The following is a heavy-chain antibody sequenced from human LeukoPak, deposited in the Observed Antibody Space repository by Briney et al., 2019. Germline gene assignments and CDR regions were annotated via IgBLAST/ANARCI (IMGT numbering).Heavy chain of an antibody. V-gene: IGHV3-30*02. Sequence: PGGSLRLSCAASGVIFSSFSMHWVRQAPGKGLERVAFIQDDESNKFYADSVKGRFTISRDNSKNTLFLQMNSLRPEDTALYYCAKQMVERPHYYYMDVWGKGTTVTVSS. CDR1: GVIFSSFS. CDR3: AKQMVERPHYYYMDV. CDR2: IQDDESNK. D-gene: IGHD2-15*01. J-gene: IGHJ6*03.